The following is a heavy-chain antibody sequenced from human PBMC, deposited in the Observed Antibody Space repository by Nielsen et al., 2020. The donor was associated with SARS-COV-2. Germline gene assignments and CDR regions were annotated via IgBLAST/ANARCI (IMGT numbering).Heavy chain of an antibody. CDR1: GYTFTSYG. CDR3: ARARATIFGLVMSYGMDV. J-gene: IGHJ6*02. D-gene: IGHD3/OR15-3a*01. Sequence: ASVKVSCKASGYTFTSYGISWVRQAPGQGLEWMGRISTYSGDTNYAQKFQGTVTMTRDASISTVYMELTSDDTAVYYCARARATIFGLVMSYGMDVWGQGTTVAVSS. CDR2: ISTYSGDT. V-gene: IGHV1-18*01.